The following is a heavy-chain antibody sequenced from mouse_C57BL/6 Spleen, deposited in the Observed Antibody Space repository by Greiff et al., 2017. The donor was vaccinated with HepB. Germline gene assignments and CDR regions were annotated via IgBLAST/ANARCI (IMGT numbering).Heavy chain of an antibody. CDR2: IYPGSGST. D-gene: IGHD1-1*01. CDR1: GYTFTSYW. V-gene: IGHV1-55*01. CDR3: ARCGSSYVGFDY. J-gene: IGHJ2*01. Sequence: QVQLQQPGAELVKPGASVKMSCKASGYTFTSYWITWVKQRPGQGLEWIGDIYPGSGSTNYNEKFKSKATLTVDTSSSTAYMQLSSLTSEDSAVYYCARCGSSYVGFDYWGQGTTLTVSS.